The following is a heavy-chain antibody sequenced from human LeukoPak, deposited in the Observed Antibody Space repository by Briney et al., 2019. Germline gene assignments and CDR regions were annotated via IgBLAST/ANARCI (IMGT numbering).Heavy chain of an antibody. J-gene: IGHJ6*01. CDR1: GFSFSDYH. CDR3: ARDMSAAERALDV. CDR2: IHTSSTFT. Sequence: GGSLRLYCAASGFSFSDYHMSWVSQAPGKGLEWISFIHTSSTFTYYADSVKGRFTISRDDAKNSLFLQMNSLRADDTAVYYCARDMSAAERALDVLGQVSMVTVSS. V-gene: IGHV3-11*05. D-gene: IGHD2-2*01.